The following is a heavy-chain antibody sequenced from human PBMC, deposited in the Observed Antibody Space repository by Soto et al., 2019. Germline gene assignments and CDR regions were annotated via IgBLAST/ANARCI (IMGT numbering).Heavy chain of an antibody. CDR2: IKEDGSDI. J-gene: IGHJ4*02. D-gene: IGHD3-10*01. CDR3: SRGSWAGDY. CDR1: GFTFSDYW. V-gene: IGHV3-7*04. Sequence: GGSLRLSCAASGFTFSDYWMTWVRQAPGKGLEWVANIKEDGSDIYYVDSVRGRFTISRDNAKNSLYLQMNSLRAEDTAVYYCSRGSWAGDYWGQGTLVTVSS.